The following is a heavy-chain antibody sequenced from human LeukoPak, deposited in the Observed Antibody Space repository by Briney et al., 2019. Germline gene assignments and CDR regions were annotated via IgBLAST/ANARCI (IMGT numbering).Heavy chain of an antibody. Sequence: ASVKVSCKASGYTFTGYYMHWVRQAPGQGLEWMGWINPNSGGTNYAQKFQGRVTMTRDTSISTAYMELSRLRSDDTAVYYCARGRGYGDYGPYFDYWGQGTLVTVSS. CDR1: GYTFTGYY. J-gene: IGHJ4*02. V-gene: IGHV1-2*02. CDR3: ARGRGYGDYGPYFDY. CDR2: INPNSGGT. D-gene: IGHD4-17*01.